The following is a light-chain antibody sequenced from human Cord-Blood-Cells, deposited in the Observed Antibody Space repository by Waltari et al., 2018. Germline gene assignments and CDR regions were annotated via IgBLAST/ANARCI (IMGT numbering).Light chain of an antibody. Sequence: QAALTQPASVSGSPGQSITISCTGTSSEVGGYNYVSWYQQHPGKAPKRMIYDVSNRPSGVSTRFAGSKSGNTASLTISGLQAEDEADYYCSSYTSSSTYVFGTGTKVTVL. V-gene: IGLV2-14*01. CDR3: SSYTSSSTYV. CDR2: DVS. J-gene: IGLJ1*01. CDR1: SSEVGGYNY.